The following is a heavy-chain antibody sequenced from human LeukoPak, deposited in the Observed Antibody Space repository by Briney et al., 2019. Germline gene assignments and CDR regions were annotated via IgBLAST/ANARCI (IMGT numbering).Heavy chain of an antibody. Sequence: GGSLRLSCAASGFTFGSYAMHWVRQAPGKGLEWIAAVSYDGNKKFYPDSVKGRFTISRDNSNNTLYLQMNNLRREDTAVYYCARGSGTFTQYYYDSSGSFDYWGQGTLVTVSS. J-gene: IGHJ4*02. CDR3: ARGSGTFTQYYYDSSGSFDY. CDR1: GFTFGSYA. V-gene: IGHV3-30-3*01. CDR2: VSYDGNKK. D-gene: IGHD3-22*01.